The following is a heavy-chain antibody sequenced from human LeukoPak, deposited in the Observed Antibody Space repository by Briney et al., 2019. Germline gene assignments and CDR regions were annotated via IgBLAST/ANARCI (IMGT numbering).Heavy chain of an antibody. CDR1: GYTLTELS. CDR2: FDPEDGET. Sequence: ASVKVSCKVSGYTLTELSMHWVRQAPGKGLEWMGGFDPEDGETIYAQKFQGRVTMTEDTFTDTAYMELSSLRSEDTAVYYCAPRPRIRYFEGASDFDYWGQGTLVTVSS. D-gene: IGHD3-9*01. J-gene: IGHJ4*02. CDR3: APRPRIRYFEGASDFDY. V-gene: IGHV1-24*01.